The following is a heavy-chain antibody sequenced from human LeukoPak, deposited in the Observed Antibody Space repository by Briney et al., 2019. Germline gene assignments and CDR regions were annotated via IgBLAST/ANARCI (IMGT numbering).Heavy chain of an antibody. J-gene: IGHJ3*02. CDR2: IKSKTDGGTT. CDR3: TTPGVDSSGYYYVEGDAFDI. Sequence: GGSLRLSCAASGFTFSNAWMSWVHQAPGKGLEWVGRIKSKTDGGTTNYAAPVKGRFTISRDDSKNTLYLQMNSPKTEDTAVYYCTTPGVDSSGYYYVEGDAFDIWGQGTMVTVSS. D-gene: IGHD3-22*01. CDR1: GFTFSNAW. V-gene: IGHV3-15*01.